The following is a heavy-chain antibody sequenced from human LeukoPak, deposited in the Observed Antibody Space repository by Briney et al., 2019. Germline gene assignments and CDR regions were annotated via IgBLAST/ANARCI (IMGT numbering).Heavy chain of an antibody. Sequence: GRSLRLSCAASVFTHHDYSMHWVRHAPAKGPEGVSGISWNSGSIRYADSVKGRFTISRDNAKNSLYLQMNSLRAEDTALYYCAKDYGKDSSGWYDYWGQGTLVTVSS. CDR2: ISWNSGSI. CDR3: AKDYGKDSSGWYDY. V-gene: IGHV3-9*01. J-gene: IGHJ4*02. CDR1: VFTHHDYS. D-gene: IGHD6-19*01.